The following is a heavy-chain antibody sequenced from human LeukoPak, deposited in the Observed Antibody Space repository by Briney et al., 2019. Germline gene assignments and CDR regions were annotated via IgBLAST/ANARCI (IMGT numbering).Heavy chain of an antibody. CDR1: GFTFSTYW. Sequence: GGSLRLSCAASGFTFSTYWMSWVRQAPGKGLEWVANIRQDGSEQYYVDSVKGRFTISRDNAKHSLFLQMNSLRAEDTAVYYCAREDHSNYNYWGQGTLVTVSS. D-gene: IGHD4-11*01. CDR3: AREDHSNYNY. V-gene: IGHV3-7*01. CDR2: IRQDGSEQ. J-gene: IGHJ4*02.